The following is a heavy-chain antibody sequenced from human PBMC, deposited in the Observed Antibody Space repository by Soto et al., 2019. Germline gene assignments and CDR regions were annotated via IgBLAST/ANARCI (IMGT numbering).Heavy chain of an antibody. V-gene: IGHV1-3*01. CDR3: AMSILLVTALDY. D-gene: IGHD2-21*02. CDR1: GYTFTSYA. J-gene: IGHJ4*02. Sequence: GASVKVSCKASGYTFTSYAMDWVRQAPGQRLEWMGWINAGNGNTKYSQKFQGRVTITRDTSASTAYMELSSLRSEDTAVYYCAMSILLVTALDYRCQGTFVTVSS. CDR2: INAGNGNT.